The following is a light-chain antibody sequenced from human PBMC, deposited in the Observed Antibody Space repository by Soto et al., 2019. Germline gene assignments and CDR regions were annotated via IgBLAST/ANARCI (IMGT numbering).Light chain of an antibody. V-gene: IGKV1-5*03. J-gene: IGKJ2*01. Sequence: DIQMTQSPSTLSASVGDRVTITCRASQNINKWLAWYQQKPGEVPRFLIYRASSLESGVPSRFSDNGSGTDFALTISSLQPDDFATYYCQQYDSYPYTFGRGAKVEIK. CDR2: RAS. CDR1: QNINKW. CDR3: QQYDSYPYT.